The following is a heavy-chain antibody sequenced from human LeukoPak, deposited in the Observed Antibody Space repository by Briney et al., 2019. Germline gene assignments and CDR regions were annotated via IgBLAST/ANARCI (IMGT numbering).Heavy chain of an antibody. J-gene: IGHJ4*02. CDR3: ARSPLYDFWSGYYDY. CDR2: IYHSGST. D-gene: IGHD3-3*01. CDR1: GYSISSGYY. Sequence: SETLSLTCTVSGYSISSGYYWGWIRQPPGKGLEWIGSIYHSGSTYYIPSLKSRVTISVDTSKNLFSLKLSSVTAADTAVYYCARSPLYDFWSGYYDYWGQGTLVTVSS. V-gene: IGHV4-38-2*02.